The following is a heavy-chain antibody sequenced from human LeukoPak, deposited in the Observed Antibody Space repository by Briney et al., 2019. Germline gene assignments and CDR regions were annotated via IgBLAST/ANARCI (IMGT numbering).Heavy chain of an antibody. CDR3: ARTRVVVTANDAFDI. D-gene: IGHD2-21*02. J-gene: IGHJ3*02. CDR2: IYYSGST. CDR1: GGSISSYY. V-gene: IGHV4-59*12. Sequence: SETLSLTCTVSGGSISSYYWSWIRQPPGKGLEWIGYIYYSGSTNYDPSLKSRVTISVDTSKNQFSLKLSSVTAADTAVYYCARTRVVVTANDAFDIWGQGTMVTVSS.